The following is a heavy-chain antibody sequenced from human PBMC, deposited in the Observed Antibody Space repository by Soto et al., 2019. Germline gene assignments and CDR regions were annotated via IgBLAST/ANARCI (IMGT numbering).Heavy chain of an antibody. Sequence: PGGSLRLSCAASGFTFSSYGMHWVRQAPGKGLEWMALILHDGSAEYYADSVKGRFTISRDNSKNTLYLQMNSLTVEDTATYYCAGALENPYFYYGLNVCGQGTTVTVS. V-gene: IGHV3-30*03. CDR2: ILHDGSAE. CDR3: AGALENPYFYYGLNV. J-gene: IGHJ6*02. CDR1: GFTFSSYG. D-gene: IGHD1-1*01.